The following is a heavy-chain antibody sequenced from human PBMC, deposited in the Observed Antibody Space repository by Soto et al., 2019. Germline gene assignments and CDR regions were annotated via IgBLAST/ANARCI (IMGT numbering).Heavy chain of an antibody. CDR2: IGTAGDT. J-gene: IGHJ3*01. Sequence: GGSLRLSCAASGFTFSSFDMHWVRQPTGRGLEWVSAIGTAGDTYYPGSVKGRFTISRDNAKNSLHPQMNSLRAGDTAVYYCAREARVFGKAFDVWGQGTMVTVS. D-gene: IGHD3-3*01. CDR3: AREARVFGKAFDV. V-gene: IGHV3-13*01. CDR1: GFTFSSFD.